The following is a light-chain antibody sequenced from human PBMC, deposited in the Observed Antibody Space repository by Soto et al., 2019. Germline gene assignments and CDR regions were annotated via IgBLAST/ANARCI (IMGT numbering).Light chain of an antibody. Sequence: AIQMTQSPSSLSASVGDRVTIFCRASQGISNDLAWYQQKPGKAPALLLYAASSLQSGVPSRFSGSGSGTDFTLTISSLQPEDFATYYCLQDYSYPRTFGQGTKLEI. V-gene: IGKV1-6*01. J-gene: IGKJ2*01. CDR2: AAS. CDR3: LQDYSYPRT. CDR1: QGISND.